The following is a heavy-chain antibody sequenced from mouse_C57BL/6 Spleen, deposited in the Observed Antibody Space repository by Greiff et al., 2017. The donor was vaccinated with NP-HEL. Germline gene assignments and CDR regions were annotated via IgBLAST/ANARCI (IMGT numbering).Heavy chain of an antibody. V-gene: IGHV1-47*01. CDR2: FHPYNDDT. J-gene: IGHJ2*01. CDR3: TRRYYGNPGDYYDY. D-gene: IGHD2-1*01. CDR1: GYTFTTYP. Sequence: VKLVESGAELVKPGASVKMSCKASGYTFTTYPIEWMKQNHGKSLEWIGNFHPYNDDTKYNEKFKGKATLTVEKSSSTVYLELRRLTSDDSAVYYCTRRYYGNPGDYYDYWGQGTTLTVSS.